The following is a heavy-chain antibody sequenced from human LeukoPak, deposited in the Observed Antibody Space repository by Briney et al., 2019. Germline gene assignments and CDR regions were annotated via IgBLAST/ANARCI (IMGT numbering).Heavy chain of an antibody. CDR2: IKEDGSEK. CDR3: ARDRFATMLVDI. Sequence: GGSLRLSCAASGFTFSDYWMNWVRQAPGKGLEWVASIKEDGSEKHYVDSVRGRFTIFRDNAKNSLYLQMNSLRAEDTAVYYCARDRFATMLVDIWGQGSLVTVSS. D-gene: IGHD2-8*01. CDR1: GFTFSDYW. V-gene: IGHV3-7*01. J-gene: IGHJ4*02.